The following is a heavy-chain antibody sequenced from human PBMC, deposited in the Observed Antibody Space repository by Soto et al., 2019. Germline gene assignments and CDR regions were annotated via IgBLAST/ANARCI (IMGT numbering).Heavy chain of an antibody. CDR2: ISSSSSYI. V-gene: IGHV3-21*01. Sequence: GSLRLSCAASGFTFSSYSMNWVRQAPGKGLEWVSSISSSSSYIYYADSVKGRFTISRDNAKNSLYLQMNSLRAEDTAVCYCAREFKSVAAAGTRTLAYWGHGTLVTVSS. CDR1: GFTFSSYS. D-gene: IGHD6-13*01. CDR3: AREFKSVAAAGTRTLAY. J-gene: IGHJ4*01.